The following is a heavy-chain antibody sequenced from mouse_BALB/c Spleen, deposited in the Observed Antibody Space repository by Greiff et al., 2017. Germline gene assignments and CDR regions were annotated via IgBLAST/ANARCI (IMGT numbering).Heavy chain of an antibody. Sequence: EVQLQESGGGLVKPGGSLKLSCAASGFTFSSYAMSWVRQTPEKRLEWVATISSGGSYTYYPDSVKGRFTISRDNAKNTLYLQMSSLRSEDTAMYYCARHWDYGSSSYYFDYWGQGTTLTVSS. CDR2: ISSGGSYT. CDR1: GFTFSSYA. D-gene: IGHD1-1*01. CDR3: ARHWDYGSSSYYFDY. V-gene: IGHV5-9-3*01. J-gene: IGHJ2*01.